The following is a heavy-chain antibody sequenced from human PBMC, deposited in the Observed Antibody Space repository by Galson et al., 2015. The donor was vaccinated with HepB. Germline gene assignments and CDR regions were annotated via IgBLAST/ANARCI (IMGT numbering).Heavy chain of an antibody. Sequence: SVKVSCKVSGFSLSEVSMFWVRQTPEKGLEWMATYHPEDGEPVYAQKFQGRLTMTQDTSTDTGYTDLRGLTSDDTAVYYCTTDPRGRTVWYYAMNIWGQGTTVIVSS. V-gene: IGHV1-24*01. D-gene: IGHD1-1*01. CDR3: TTDPRGRTVWYYAMNI. J-gene: IGHJ6*02. CDR1: GFSLSEVS. CDR2: YHPEDGEP.